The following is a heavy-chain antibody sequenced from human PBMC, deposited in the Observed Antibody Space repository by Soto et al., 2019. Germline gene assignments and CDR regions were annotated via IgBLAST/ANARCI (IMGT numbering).Heavy chain of an antibody. CDR1: GYTFTSYG. V-gene: IGHV1-18*01. J-gene: IGHJ5*02. CDR3: ARDLGYDSPNWFDP. CDR2: ISAYNGNT. Sequence: ASVKVSCKASGYTFTSYGISWVRQAPGQGLEWMGWISAYNGNTKYAQKLQGRVTMTTDTSTSTAYMELRSLGSDDTAVYYCARDLGYDSPNWFDPWGQGTLVTVSS. D-gene: IGHD2-2*01.